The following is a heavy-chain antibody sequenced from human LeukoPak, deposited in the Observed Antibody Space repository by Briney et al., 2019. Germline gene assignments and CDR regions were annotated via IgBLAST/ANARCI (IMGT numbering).Heavy chain of an antibody. CDR3: ARRAGAYSHPYDY. J-gene: IGHJ4*02. D-gene: IGHD4/OR15-4a*01. CDR2: MNSDGSRT. V-gene: IGHV3-74*01. CDR1: GFTFSSYW. Sequence: GGSLRLSCAASGFTFSSYWMHWVRQAPGKGLVWFSGMNSDGSRTSYADSVKGRFTISRDNSKNTLYLQMNSLRAEDTAVYYCARRAGAYSHPYDYWGQGTLVTVSS.